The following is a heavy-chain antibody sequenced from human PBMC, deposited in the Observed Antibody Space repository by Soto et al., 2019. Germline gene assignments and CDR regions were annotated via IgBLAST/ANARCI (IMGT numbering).Heavy chain of an antibody. CDR1: GGSISSGNYY. V-gene: IGHV4-31*03. CDR3: ARTDMVRGATTIDY. CDR2: IYYSGST. J-gene: IGHJ4*02. Sequence: SETLSLTCTVSGGSISSGNYYWTWIRQHPGKGLDWIGYIYYSGSTYYNPSLKSRLTISLDTSRNQFSLNLSSVTAADTAVYYCARTDMVRGATTIDYWGQGTLVTVSS. D-gene: IGHD3-10*01.